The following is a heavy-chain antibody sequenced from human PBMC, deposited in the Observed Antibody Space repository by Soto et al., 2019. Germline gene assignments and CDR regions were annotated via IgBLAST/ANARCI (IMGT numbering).Heavy chain of an antibody. CDR2: INAGNGNT. Sequence: QVQLVQSGSELKKPGASVKVSCKASGYTFTGYAMHWVRQAPGQRLEWMGWINAGNGNTKYSQKFQGRFTITRDKSASTAYMELSSLRSEDTAVYYCAKGEWSYCSGGSCYYFDYWGQGTLVTVSS. J-gene: IGHJ4*02. CDR3: AKGEWSYCSGGSCYYFDY. V-gene: IGHV1-3*01. D-gene: IGHD2-15*01. CDR1: GYTFTGYA.